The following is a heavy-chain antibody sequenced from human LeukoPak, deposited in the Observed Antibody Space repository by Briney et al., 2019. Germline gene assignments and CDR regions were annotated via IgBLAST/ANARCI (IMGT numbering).Heavy chain of an antibody. D-gene: IGHD3-22*01. CDR2: IYYTRST. CDR3: ARGVTMIVVVIHDWYFDL. V-gene: IGHV4-39*01. CDR1: GGSISSSSYY. Sequence: PSETLSLTCTVSGGSISSSSYYWGWIRQPPGKGLEWIGSIYYTRSTYYNPSLKSRVTISVDTSRNQFSLKLTSVTAADTAVYYCARGVTMIVVVIHDWYFDLWGRGTLVTVSS. J-gene: IGHJ2*01.